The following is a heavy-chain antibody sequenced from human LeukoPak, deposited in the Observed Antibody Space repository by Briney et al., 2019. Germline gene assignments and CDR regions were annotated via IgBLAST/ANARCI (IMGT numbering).Heavy chain of an antibody. V-gene: IGHV3-23*01. CDR3: ARGGAYGDYDLPPNY. CDR2: ITGSGGNT. CDR1: GFSNYA. D-gene: IGHD4-17*01. J-gene: IGHJ4*02. Sequence: PGASLRLSCVASGFSNYAMSWVRQAPGKGLEWVSAITGSGGNTYYADSVKGRFTISRDNSKNTVFLQMNSLRAEDTAVYYCARGGAYGDYDLPPNYWGQGTLVTVSS.